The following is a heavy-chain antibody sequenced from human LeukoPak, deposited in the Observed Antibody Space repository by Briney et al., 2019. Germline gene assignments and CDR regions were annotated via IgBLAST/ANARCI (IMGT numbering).Heavy chain of an antibody. CDR2: ISGSGGST. D-gene: IGHD3-16*02. J-gene: IGHJ4*02. V-gene: IGHV3-23*01. CDR3: AKGGGGVIAH. Sequence: PGGSLRLSCAASGFTFSSYAMRWVRQAPGKGLEWVSDISGSGGSTYYADSVKGRFTISRDNSKNTLYLQMNSLRAEDTALYYCAKGGGGVIAHWGQGTLVTVSS. CDR1: GFTFSSYA.